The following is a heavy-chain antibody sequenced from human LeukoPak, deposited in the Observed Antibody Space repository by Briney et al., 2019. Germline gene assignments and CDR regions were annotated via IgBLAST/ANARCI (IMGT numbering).Heavy chain of an antibody. CDR3: ASCAGSGCYTAAFAI. Sequence: SVKVSCKASGGTLNSDTLSWVRQAPGQGLEWVGRVIPVLGVTNSAQTCQGRVTITADKTTGTTHMELSSLKSEDTAMYYCASCAGSGCYTAAFAIWGQGTLVIVSS. CDR1: GGTLNSDT. CDR2: VIPVLGVT. J-gene: IGHJ3*02. V-gene: IGHV1-69*02. D-gene: IGHD2-2*02.